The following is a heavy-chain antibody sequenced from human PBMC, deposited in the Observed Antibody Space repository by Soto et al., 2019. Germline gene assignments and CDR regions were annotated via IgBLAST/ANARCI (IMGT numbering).Heavy chain of an antibody. J-gene: IGHJ6*03. V-gene: IGHV3-74*01. D-gene: IGHD2-2*01. CDR1: GFTFSSYW. CDR2: INSDGSST. Sequence: GGSLRLSCAASGFTFSSYWMHWVRQAPGKGLVWVSRINSDGSSTSYADSVKGRFTISRDNAKNTLYLQMNSLRAEDTAVYYCARDRVERGDIVVVPAAIDYYYMDVWGKGTTVTVSS. CDR3: ARDRVERGDIVVVPAAIDYYYMDV.